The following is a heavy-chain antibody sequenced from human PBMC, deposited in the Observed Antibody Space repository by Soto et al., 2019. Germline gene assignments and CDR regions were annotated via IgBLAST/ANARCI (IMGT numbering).Heavy chain of an antibody. D-gene: IGHD3-22*01. V-gene: IGHV3-21*01. CDR3: ARDSETADDSSGYYPHYYYYYGMDV. CDR2: ISSSSSYI. Sequence: GGSLRLSCAASGFTFSSYSMNWVRQAPGKGLEWVSSISSSSSYIYYADSVKGRFTISRDNAKNSLYLQMNSLRAEDTAVYYCARDSETADDSSGYYPHYYYYYGMDVWGQGTTVTVSS. J-gene: IGHJ6*02. CDR1: GFTFSSYS.